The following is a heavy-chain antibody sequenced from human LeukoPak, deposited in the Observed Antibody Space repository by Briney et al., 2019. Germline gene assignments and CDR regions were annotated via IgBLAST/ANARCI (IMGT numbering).Heavy chain of an antibody. Sequence: GASVPVSCKASGYSFTTYGISWVRQAPGQGLEWMGWISAYNGNTNYAQKLQGRVTMTTDTSTSTAYMELRSLRYDDTAVYYCARDMIAARPNWFDPWGQGTLVTVSS. CDR3: ARDMIAARPNWFDP. J-gene: IGHJ5*02. CDR1: GYSFTTYG. D-gene: IGHD6-6*01. V-gene: IGHV1-18*01. CDR2: ISAYNGNT.